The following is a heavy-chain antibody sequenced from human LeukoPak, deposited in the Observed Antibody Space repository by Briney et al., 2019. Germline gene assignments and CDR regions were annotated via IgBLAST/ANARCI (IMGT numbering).Heavy chain of an antibody. J-gene: IGHJ4*02. D-gene: IGHD1-14*01. V-gene: IGHV3-33*01. CDR1: GFTFRSYG. CDR2: IWFDGSNK. Sequence: GGSLRLSCAASGFTFRSYGMHWVRQAPGKGLEWVAGIWFDGSNKNYGDSVKDRFTISRDNSKNTLFLEMNSLRGEDTAVYYCATQQGGNPAYRGQGTLVTVSS. CDR3: ATQQGGNPAY.